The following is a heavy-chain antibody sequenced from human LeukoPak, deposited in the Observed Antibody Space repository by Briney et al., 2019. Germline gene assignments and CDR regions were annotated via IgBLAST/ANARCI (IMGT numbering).Heavy chain of an antibody. CDR1: GFTFSSYS. D-gene: IGHD2/OR15-2a*01. CDR3: ARIPRISRGDY. Sequence: NAGGSLRLSCAASGFTFSSYSMNWVRQAPGKGLEWVSSISSSSSSYIYYADSVKGRFTISRDNAKNSLYLQMNSLRAEDTAVYYCARIPRISRGDYWGQGTLVTVSS. V-gene: IGHV3-21*01. J-gene: IGHJ4*02. CDR2: ISSSSSSYI.